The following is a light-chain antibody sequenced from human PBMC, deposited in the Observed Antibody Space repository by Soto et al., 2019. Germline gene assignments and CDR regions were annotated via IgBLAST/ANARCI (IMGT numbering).Light chain of an antibody. CDR1: QGISSY. CDR2: AAS. J-gene: IGKJ4*01. V-gene: IGKV1-8*01. CDR3: QQYYSYPPT. Sequence: AIRMTQSPSSLSASTGDRVTITCRASQGISSYLAWYQQKPGKAPKLLIYAASTLQSGVPSRFSGSGSGTDSTLTISCLQSEDFATYYCQQYYSYPPTFGGGTKVDIK.